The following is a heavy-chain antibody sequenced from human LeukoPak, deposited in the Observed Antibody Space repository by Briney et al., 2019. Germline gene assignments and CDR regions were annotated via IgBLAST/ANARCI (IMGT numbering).Heavy chain of an antibody. V-gene: IGHV4-59*08. D-gene: IGHD4-17*01. Sequence: SETLSLTCTVSGGSISSYYWSWIRQPPGKGLEWIGYIYYSGSTNYNPSLKSRVTISVDTSKNQFSLKLSSVAAADTAVYYCARVPLDYGDYTASYYYYGMDVWGKGTTVTVSS. CDR2: IYYSGST. CDR1: GGSISSYY. CDR3: ARVPLDYGDYTASYYYYGMDV. J-gene: IGHJ6*04.